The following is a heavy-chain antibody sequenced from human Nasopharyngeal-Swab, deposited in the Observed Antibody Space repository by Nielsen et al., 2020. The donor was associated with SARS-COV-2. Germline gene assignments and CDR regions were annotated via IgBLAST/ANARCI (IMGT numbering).Heavy chain of an antibody. CDR2: IIPIFGTA. V-gene: IGHV1-69*13. CDR3: ASGGRGYYDSSGYYNAFDI. Sequence: SVKVSCKASGGTFSSYAISWVRQAPGQGLEWMGGIIPIFGTANYAQKFQGRVTITADESTSTAYMELSSLRSEDTAVYYCASGGRGYYDSSGYYNAFDIWGQGTMVTVSS. CDR1: GGTFSSYA. D-gene: IGHD3-22*01. J-gene: IGHJ3*02.